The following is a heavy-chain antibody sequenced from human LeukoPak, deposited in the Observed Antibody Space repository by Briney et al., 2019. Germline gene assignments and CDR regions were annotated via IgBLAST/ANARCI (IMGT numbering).Heavy chain of an antibody. CDR1: GGSFSGYY. Sequence: SETLSLTCAVYGGSFSGYYWSWIRQPPGKGLEWIGEINHSGSTNYNPSLKSRVTISVDTSKNQFSLELSSVTAADTAVYYCAITGNFDYWGQGTLVTVSS. CDR2: INHSGST. CDR3: AITGNFDY. V-gene: IGHV4-34*01. J-gene: IGHJ4*02. D-gene: IGHD3-16*01.